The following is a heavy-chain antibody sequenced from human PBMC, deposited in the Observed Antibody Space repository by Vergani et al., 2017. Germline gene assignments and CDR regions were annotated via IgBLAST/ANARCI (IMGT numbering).Heavy chain of an antibody. CDR1: GGTFSSYA. CDR3: ARDGKGGSPPGGIMAFDI. CDR2: IIPIFGTA. V-gene: IGHV1-69*01. D-gene: IGHD3-10*01. J-gene: IGHJ3*02. Sequence: QVQLVQSGAEVKKPGSSVKVSCKASGGTFSSYAISWVRQAPGQGLEWMGGIIPIFGTANSAQKFQGRVPITADESTSTAYMELSSLRSEDTAVYYCARDGKGGSPPGGIMAFDIWGQGTMVTVSS.